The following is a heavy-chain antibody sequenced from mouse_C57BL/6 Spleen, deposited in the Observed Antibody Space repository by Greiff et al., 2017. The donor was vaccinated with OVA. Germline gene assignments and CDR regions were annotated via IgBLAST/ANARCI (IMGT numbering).Heavy chain of an antibody. V-gene: IGHV1-66*01. CDR1: GYSFTSYY. D-gene: IGHD1-1*02. CDR3: ARGDYGGAIDD. CDR2: IYPGSGNT. Sequence: QVQLQQSGPELVKPGASVKISCKASGYSFTSYYIHWVKQRPGQGLEWIGWIYPGSGNTKYHEKFKGKATLTEDTSSSTAYMQLSSLTSEDAAVYYCARGDYGGAIDDWGQGTSVTVSS. J-gene: IGHJ4*01.